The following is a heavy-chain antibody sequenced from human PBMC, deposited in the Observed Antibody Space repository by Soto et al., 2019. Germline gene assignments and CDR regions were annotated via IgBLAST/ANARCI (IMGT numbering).Heavy chain of an antibody. CDR2: IYYSGST. Sequence: PSETLSLTCTVSGGSISSYYWSWIRQPPGKGLEWIGYIYYSGSTNYNPSLKSRVTISVDTSKNQFSLKLSSVTAADTAVYYCARCLGWNYDPDYYYYLDVWGKGTKVPVSS. J-gene: IGHJ6*03. D-gene: IGHD1-7*01. CDR3: ARCLGWNYDPDYYYYLDV. CDR1: GGSISSYY. V-gene: IGHV4-59*08.